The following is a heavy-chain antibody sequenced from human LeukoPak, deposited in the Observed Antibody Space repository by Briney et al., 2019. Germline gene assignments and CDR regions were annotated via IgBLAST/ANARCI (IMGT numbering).Heavy chain of an antibody. V-gene: IGHV1-2*02. Sequence: ASVKVSCKASGYTFSGYYMHWVRQAPGQGLEWMGWINPKSGGTNEAQKFHDRVTMTRDTSIRTAYMEVSRLRSDDTAVYYCARGATDDFWSGYSTESFDYWGQGTLVTVSS. CDR2: INPKSGGT. CDR1: GYTFSGYY. D-gene: IGHD3-3*01. CDR3: ARGATDDFWSGYSTESFDY. J-gene: IGHJ4*02.